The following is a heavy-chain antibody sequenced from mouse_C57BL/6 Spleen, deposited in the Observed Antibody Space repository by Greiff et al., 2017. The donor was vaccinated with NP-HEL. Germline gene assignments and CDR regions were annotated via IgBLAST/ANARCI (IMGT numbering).Heavy chain of an antibody. CDR3: ARGGDYGYYFDY. V-gene: IGHV5-16*01. Sequence: EVQRVESEGGLVQPGSSMKLSCTASGFTFSDYYMAWVRQVPEKGLEWVANINYDGSSTYYLDSLKSRFIISRDNAKNILYLQMSSLKSEDTATYYCARGGDYGYYFDYWGQGTTLTVSS. J-gene: IGHJ2*01. CDR1: GFTFSDYY. D-gene: IGHD1-1*02. CDR2: INYDGSST.